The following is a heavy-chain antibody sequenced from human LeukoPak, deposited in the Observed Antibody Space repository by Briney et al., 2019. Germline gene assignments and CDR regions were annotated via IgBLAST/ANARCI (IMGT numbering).Heavy chain of an antibody. CDR2: IYSCGST. CDR3: ARDRSVGSYCSTTTLDMDV. D-gene: IGHD2-2*01. Sequence: GGSLRLSCAASGFTVSSNYMSWVRQAPGKGLEWVSIIYSCGSTYYADSVKGRFTVSRDNSKNTLYLQMNSLRAEDTAVYYCARDRSVGSYCSTTTLDMDVWGKGTTVTVSS. CDR1: GFTVSSNY. V-gene: IGHV3-66*01. J-gene: IGHJ6*03.